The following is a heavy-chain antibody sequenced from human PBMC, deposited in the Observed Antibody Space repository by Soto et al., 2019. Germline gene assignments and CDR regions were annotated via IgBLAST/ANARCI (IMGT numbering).Heavy chain of an antibody. CDR2: ISSSGSTI. CDR1: GFTFSDYY. V-gene: IGHV3-11*01. CDR3: AGPHYYGSGSSYFDY. D-gene: IGHD3-10*01. J-gene: IGHJ4*02. Sequence: NPGGSLRLSCAASGFTFSDYYMSWIRQAPGKGLEWVSYISSSGSTIYYADSVKGRFTISRDNAKNSLYLQMNSLRAEDTAVYYCAGPHYYGSGSSYFDYWGQGTLVTVS.